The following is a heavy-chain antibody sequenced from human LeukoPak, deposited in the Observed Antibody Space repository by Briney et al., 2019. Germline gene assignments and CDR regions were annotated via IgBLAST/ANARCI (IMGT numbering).Heavy chain of an antibody. V-gene: IGHV3-21*01. CDR3: ARDPYSGAYGDTYYYYMDV. D-gene: IGHD1-26*01. CDR1: GFSFSSYN. CDR2: ITTSSSYT. Sequence: GGSLRLSCAASGFSFSSYNMDWVRQTPGKGLEWISSITTSSSYTFYADSVKGRFTISRDNARNSLYLQMNSLTAEDTAVYYCARDPYSGAYGDTYYYYMDVWGKGTTVTVSS. J-gene: IGHJ6*03.